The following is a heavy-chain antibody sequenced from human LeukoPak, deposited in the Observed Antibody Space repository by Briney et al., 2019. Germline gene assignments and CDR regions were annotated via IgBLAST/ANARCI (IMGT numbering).Heavy chain of an antibody. V-gene: IGHV3-74*01. J-gene: IGHJ1*01. D-gene: IGHD3-22*01. CDR2: IKSDGST. CDR3: ARAPSEIGGYYPEYFRH. Sequence: PGGSLGLSCAASGLTFSTYWMPWVRQAPGKGLVWVSRIKSDGSTNYADSVKGRFTISRDNAKNTVSLQMNSLRAEDTGVYYCARAPSEIGGYYPEYFRHWGQGTLVTVSS. CDR1: GLTFSTYW.